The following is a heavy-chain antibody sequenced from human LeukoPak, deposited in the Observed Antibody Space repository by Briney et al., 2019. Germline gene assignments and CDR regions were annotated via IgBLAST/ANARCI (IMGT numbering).Heavy chain of an antibody. J-gene: IGHJ4*01. V-gene: IGHV4-4*07. CDR1: GVSISTNY. Sequence: LETLSLTCNVSGVSISTNYWSWIRQPPGKGLEWIGRIHTSGITNYNPSLKSRVTMSLDTSKNQFSLNLSSVTAADTAVYYCAREDHSSKGLDYWGQGTLVTFSS. CDR2: IHTSGIT. D-gene: IGHD6-13*01. CDR3: AREDHSSKGLDY.